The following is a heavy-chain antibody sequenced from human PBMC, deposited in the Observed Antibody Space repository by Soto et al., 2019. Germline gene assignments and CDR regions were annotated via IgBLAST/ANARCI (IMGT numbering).Heavy chain of an antibody. J-gene: IGHJ3*02. V-gene: IGHV3-21*01. Sequence: EVQLVESGGGLVKPGGSLRLSCAASGFTFSSYSMNWVRQAPGKGLEWVSSISSSSSYIYYADSVKGRFTISRDNAKNSLYLQMNSLRAEDTAVYDCAGESPSGDAFDIWGQGTMVTVSS. CDR2: ISSSSSYI. D-gene: IGHD1-1*01. CDR1: GFTFSSYS. CDR3: AGESPSGDAFDI.